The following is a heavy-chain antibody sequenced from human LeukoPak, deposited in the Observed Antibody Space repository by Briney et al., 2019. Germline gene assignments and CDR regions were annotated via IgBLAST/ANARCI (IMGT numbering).Heavy chain of an antibody. CDR2: INSDGSST. CDR3: ARETRSSGYYYDY. CDR1: GFTFSSYW. D-gene: IGHD3-22*01. V-gene: IGHV3-74*01. J-gene: IGHJ4*02. Sequence: GGSLRLSCAASGFTFSSYWMHWVRQAPGKGLVWVSRINSDGSSTSYADSVKGRFTISRDNAKNTLYLQMNSLRAEDTAVYYCARETRSSGYYYDYWGQGTLVTVSS.